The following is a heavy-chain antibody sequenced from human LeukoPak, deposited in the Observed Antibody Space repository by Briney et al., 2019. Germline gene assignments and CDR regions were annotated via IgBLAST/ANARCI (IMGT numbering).Heavy chain of an antibody. CDR2: INSDGSTT. J-gene: IGHJ4*02. Sequence: GGSLRLSCGASGFTFSNNWMHWVRQAPGKGLVWVSRINSDGSTTSYADSVKGRFTISRDNAKNTLYLQMNNLRAEDTAVYYCARGRGGYNGYALDCWGRGTLVTVSS. CDR3: ARGRGGYNGYALDC. V-gene: IGHV3-74*01. D-gene: IGHD5-12*01. CDR1: GFTFSNNW.